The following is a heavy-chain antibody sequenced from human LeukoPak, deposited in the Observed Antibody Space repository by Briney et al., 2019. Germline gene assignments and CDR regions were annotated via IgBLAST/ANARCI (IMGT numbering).Heavy chain of an antibody. J-gene: IGHJ2*01. Sequence: SETLSLTCAVYNGSFSGYYWSWIRQSPGKGLEWIGEINHSGGTNYNPSLKSRLTISVDTSKNQFSLKLSSVTAADTAVYYCARVYYSNSYDYWYFDLWGRGTLVTVSS. CDR3: ARVYYSNSYDYWYFDL. D-gene: IGHD6-13*01. CDR1: NGSFSGYY. V-gene: IGHV4-34*01. CDR2: INHSGGT.